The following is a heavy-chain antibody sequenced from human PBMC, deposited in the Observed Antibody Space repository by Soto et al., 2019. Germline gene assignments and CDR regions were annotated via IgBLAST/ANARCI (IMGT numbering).Heavy chain of an antibody. D-gene: IGHD2-21*01. CDR3: ARVLLGAFDT. CDR2: IYYSGST. V-gene: IGHV4-61*01. J-gene: IGHJ3*02. Sequence: QVQLQESGPGLVKPSETLSLTCTVSGGSVSSASYYWSWIRQPPGKGLEWIGYIYYSGSTKYNPSLKXXVXIXXDTSKNQFSLTLSSVTAADTAVYYCARVLLGAFDTWGQGTMVTVSS. CDR1: GGSVSSASYY.